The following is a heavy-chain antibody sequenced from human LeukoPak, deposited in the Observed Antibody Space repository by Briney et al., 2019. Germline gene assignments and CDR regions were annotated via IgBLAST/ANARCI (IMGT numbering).Heavy chain of an antibody. CDR3: AKDLNYGDLLDY. V-gene: IGHV3-66*01. Sequence: GGSLRLSCAASGFTVSSNYMSWVRQPPRKGLEWVSVIYSGGSTYYADSVKGRFTISRDNSKNTLYLQMNSLRAEDTAVYYCAKDLNYGDLLDYWGQGTLVTVSS. D-gene: IGHD4-17*01. CDR1: GFTVSSNY. CDR2: IYSGGST. J-gene: IGHJ4*02.